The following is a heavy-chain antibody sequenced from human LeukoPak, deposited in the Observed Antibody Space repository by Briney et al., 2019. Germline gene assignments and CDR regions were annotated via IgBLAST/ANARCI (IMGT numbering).Heavy chain of an antibody. CDR3: AKEGYQLLFDYFDY. D-gene: IGHD2-2*01. V-gene: IGHV3-43*01. CDR1: GFTFDDDT. Sequence: GGSLRLSCAASGFTFDDDTMHRVRQTPGKGLEWVSLIKWDGGITYYADSVKGRFTISRDNSKNTQYLQMNSLRTEDTALYYCAKEGYQLLFDYFDYWGQGTLVIVSA. J-gene: IGHJ4*02. CDR2: IKWDGGIT.